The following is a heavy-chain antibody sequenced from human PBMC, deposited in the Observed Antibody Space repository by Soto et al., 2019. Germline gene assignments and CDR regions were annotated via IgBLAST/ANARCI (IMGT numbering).Heavy chain of an antibody. V-gene: IGHV3-23*01. CDR1: GFPLSSYA. D-gene: IGHD3-16*01. J-gene: IGHJ3*02. CDR3: AKGGYYSVFDI. CDR2: ISGSGVLT. Sequence: EMQLLESGGGLVQPGGSLRLSCVASGFPLSSYAMSWVRQTPGQVLVWVSGISGSGVLTYYADSVKGRFTIYRDNSNNTLSLQVHSLRVEDTDVYFCAKGGYYSVFDIWGQGTMVTVSA.